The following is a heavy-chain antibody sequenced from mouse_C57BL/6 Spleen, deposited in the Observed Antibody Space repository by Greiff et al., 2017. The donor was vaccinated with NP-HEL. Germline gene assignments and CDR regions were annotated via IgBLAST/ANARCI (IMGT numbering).Heavy chain of an antibody. D-gene: IGHD1-1*02. CDR1: GFTFSDYY. J-gene: IGHJ4*01. V-gene: IGHV5-16*01. CDR3: AREGNGPGAMDY. CDR2: INYDGSST. Sequence: EVKLVESEGGLVQPGSSMKLSCTASGFTFSDYYMAWVRQVPEKGLEWVANINYDGSSTYYLDSLKSRFIISRDNAKHILYLQMSSLKSEDTATYYCAREGNGPGAMDYWGQGTSVTVSS.